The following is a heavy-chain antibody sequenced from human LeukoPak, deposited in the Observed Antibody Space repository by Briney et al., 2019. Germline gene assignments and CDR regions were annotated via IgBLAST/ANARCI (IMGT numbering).Heavy chain of an antibody. CDR1: GYTFNLYY. CDR2: INPHTGAT. D-gene: IGHD6-19*01. CDR3: AREDLIAVSGQTFDF. V-gene: IGHV1-2*06. J-gene: IGHJ4*02. Sequence: ASAKVSCKASGYTFNLYYIHWVRQAPGQGLEWLGRINPHTGATHFAQKFQARVTMARDTSITTAYMELSGLKSDDAAVYFCAREDLIAVSGQTFDFWGQGTLVSVSS.